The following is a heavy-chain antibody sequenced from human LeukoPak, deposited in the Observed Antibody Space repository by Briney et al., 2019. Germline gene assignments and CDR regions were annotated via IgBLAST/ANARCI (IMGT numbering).Heavy chain of an antibody. D-gene: IGHD6-25*01. CDR3: ARARAAYNWLDP. V-gene: IGHV4-4*07. CDR1: GGSISRCY. CDR2: IYTSGST. J-gene: IGHJ5*02. Sequence: SETLSLTCSVSGGSISRCYCCWLRHPAGKGLEWIGRIYTSGSTNYNPSLKSRVTMSVDTSKNQFSLKLSSVTAADTAVYYCARARAAYNWLDPWGQGTLVTVSS.